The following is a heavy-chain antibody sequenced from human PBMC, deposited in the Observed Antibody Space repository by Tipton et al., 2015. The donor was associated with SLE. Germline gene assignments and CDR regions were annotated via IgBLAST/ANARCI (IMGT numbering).Heavy chain of an antibody. Sequence: TLSLTCTVSGGSISSGSYYWSWIRQPAGKGLEWIGRIYTSGSTNYNPSLKSRVTISVDTSKNQFSLKLSSVTAADTAVYYCAMRGFNDYGGNFDYWGQGTLVTVSS. V-gene: IGHV4-61*02. D-gene: IGHD4-23*01. CDR3: AMRGFNDYGGNFDY. CDR2: IYTSGST. J-gene: IGHJ4*02. CDR1: GGSISSGSYY.